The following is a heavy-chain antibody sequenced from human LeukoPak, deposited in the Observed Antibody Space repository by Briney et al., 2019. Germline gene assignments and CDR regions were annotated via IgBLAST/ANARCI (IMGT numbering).Heavy chain of an antibody. CDR3: VRIAVEV. J-gene: IGHJ4*02. Sequence: GGSLRLSCAASGFTFTRYWMSWVRQAPGKGLEWVASINQDESEKYYVDSVKGRFTISRDNADNSLYLQMNSLRPEDAAVYYCVRIAVEVWGQGTLVTVSS. V-gene: IGHV3-7*01. D-gene: IGHD2-2*01. CDR2: INQDESEK. CDR1: GFTFTRYW.